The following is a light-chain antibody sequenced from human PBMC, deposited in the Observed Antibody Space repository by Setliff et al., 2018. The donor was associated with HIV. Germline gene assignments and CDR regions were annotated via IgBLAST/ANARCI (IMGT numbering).Light chain of an antibody. J-gene: IGLJ2*01. CDR3: QSYDTNLSVV. CDR1: NSNIGAGYH. CDR2: RNN. Sequence: QSVLTQPPSVSGAPGQRIIISCTGNNSNIGAGYHVHWYQHLPGTAPKLIIYRNNNRPSGVPDRLSGSKSGTSASLAITGLQAEDEADYYCQSYDTNLSVVFGGGTQLTVL. V-gene: IGLV1-40*01.